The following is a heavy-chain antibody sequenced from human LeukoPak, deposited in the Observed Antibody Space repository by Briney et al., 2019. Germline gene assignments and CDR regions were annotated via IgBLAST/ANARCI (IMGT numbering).Heavy chain of an antibody. CDR3: ARGAHSYGDPVMGGMDV. V-gene: IGHV1-8*01. CDR1: GYTFTSYD. D-gene: IGHD4-17*01. J-gene: IGHJ6*02. Sequence: ASVKVSCKASGYTFTSYDINWVRQATGQGLEWMGWMNPNSGNTGYAQKFQGRVTMTRNTSISTAYMELSSLRSEDTAVYYCARGAHSYGDPVMGGMDVWGQGTTVTVSS. CDR2: MNPNSGNT.